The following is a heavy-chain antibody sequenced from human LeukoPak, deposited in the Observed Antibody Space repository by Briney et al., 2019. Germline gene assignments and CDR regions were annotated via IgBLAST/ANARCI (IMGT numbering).Heavy chain of an antibody. CDR3: DAWGEMATISDY. V-gene: IGHV4-59*08. J-gene: IGHJ4*02. Sequence: KPSETLSLTCTVSGGSISSYYWSWIRQPPGKRLEWIGHIYYSGSTNYNPSLKSQVTISVDTSKNQFSLRLNSVTAADTAVYYCDAWGEMATISDYWGQGTLVTVSS. D-gene: IGHD5-24*01. CDR1: GGSISSYY. CDR2: IYYSGST.